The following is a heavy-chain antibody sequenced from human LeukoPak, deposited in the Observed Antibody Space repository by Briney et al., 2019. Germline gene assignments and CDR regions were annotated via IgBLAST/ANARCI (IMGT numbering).Heavy chain of an antibody. J-gene: IGHJ4*02. D-gene: IGHD1-7*01. CDR3: ARLTTGTRDY. CDR1: GGTFRSYG. V-gene: IGHV1-69*05. Sequence: SVNVSSKASGGTFRSYGISWMRQSPGQGLEWMGGIIPIFGTANYAQKFQGRVTITTDESTSTAYMELSSLRSEDTAVYYCARLTTGTRDYRGQGTLVTVSS. CDR2: IIPIFGTA.